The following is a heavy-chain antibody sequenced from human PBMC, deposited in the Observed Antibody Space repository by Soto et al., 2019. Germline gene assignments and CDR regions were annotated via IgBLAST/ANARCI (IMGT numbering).Heavy chain of an antibody. D-gene: IGHD2-2*03. CDR3: AKMGIGMFSHKHHFDH. CDR1: GFTFSSFG. CDR2: ISASGDSS. J-gene: IGHJ4*02. Sequence: EVQLLDSGGDLAQPGGSLRLSCTASGFTFSSFGMAWVRQAPGQGLEWVSAISASGDSSDYADSVKDRFTISRDSPTNTLYLQMNHLRAEDTAVYYCAKMGIGMFSHKHHFDHWGQGTQVTVSS. V-gene: IGHV3-23*01.